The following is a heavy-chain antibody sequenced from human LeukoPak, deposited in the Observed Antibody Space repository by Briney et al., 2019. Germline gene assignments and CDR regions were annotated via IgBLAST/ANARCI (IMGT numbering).Heavy chain of an antibody. V-gene: IGHV4-34*01. CDR1: GGSFSGYY. CDR3: ARGQYYYGSGSYSRPFDY. Sequence: SETLSLTCAVYGGSFSGYYWSWIRQPPGKGLEWIGEINHSGSTNYNPSLKSRVTISVDTSKNQFSPKLSSVTAADTAVYYCARGQYYYGSGSYSRPFDYWGQGTLVTVSS. J-gene: IGHJ4*02. CDR2: INHSGST. D-gene: IGHD3-10*01.